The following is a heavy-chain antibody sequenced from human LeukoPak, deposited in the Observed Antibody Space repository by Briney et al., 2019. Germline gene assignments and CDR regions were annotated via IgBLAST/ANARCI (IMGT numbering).Heavy chain of an antibody. J-gene: IGHJ6*02. V-gene: IGHV3-23*01. CDR3: AKFYYYYGMDV. CDR1: GFTFSSYA. CDR2: ISGSGGST. Sequence: GGSPRLSCAASGFTFSSYAMSWVRQAPGKGLEWVSAISGSGGSTYYADSVKGRFTISRDNSKNTLYLQMTSLSAEDTAVYYCAKFYYYYGMDVWGQGTTVTVSS.